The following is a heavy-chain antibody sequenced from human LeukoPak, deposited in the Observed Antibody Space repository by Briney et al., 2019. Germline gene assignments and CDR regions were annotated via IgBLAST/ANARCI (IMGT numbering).Heavy chain of an antibody. CDR2: ISYDGSNK. V-gene: IGHV3-30*01. Sequence: GGSLRLSCAASGFTFSSYAMHWVRQAPGKGLEGVAVISYDGSNKYYADSVKGRFTISRDNSKNTLYLQMNSLRAEDTAVYYCARSRSFVYYFDYWGQGTLVTVSS. D-gene: IGHD2-2*01. CDR1: GFTFSSYA. CDR3: ARSRSFVYYFDY. J-gene: IGHJ4*02.